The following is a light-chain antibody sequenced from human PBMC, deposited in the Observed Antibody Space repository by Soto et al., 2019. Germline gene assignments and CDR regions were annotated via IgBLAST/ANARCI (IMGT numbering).Light chain of an antibody. CDR2: EAS. V-gene: IGKV1-27*01. Sequence: QMTQSPSSLSASVGDRVTITCRASQDISNYLAWYQQKPGGAPKLLIYEASTLQSGVPSRFSGSGSGSAFTLTISSLQPEDVAIYYCQKYNDAPRTFGQGTRVEMK. J-gene: IGKJ1*01. CDR3: QKYNDAPRT. CDR1: QDISNY.